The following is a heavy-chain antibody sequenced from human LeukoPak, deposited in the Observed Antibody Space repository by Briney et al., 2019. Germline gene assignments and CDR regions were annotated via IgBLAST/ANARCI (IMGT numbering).Heavy chain of an antibody. Sequence: SETLSLTCTGSGGSISSSGYCWGWIRQPPGKGLEWIGSISYSGTTYYNPSLKSRVTISVDTSRNQFSLKLSSVTAADTAVYYCARVGSSSWSPQGGFDCWGQGTLVTVSS. CDR2: ISYSGTT. D-gene: IGHD6-13*01. J-gene: IGHJ4*02. CDR3: ARVGSSSWSPQGGFDC. V-gene: IGHV4-39*07. CDR1: GGSISSSGYC.